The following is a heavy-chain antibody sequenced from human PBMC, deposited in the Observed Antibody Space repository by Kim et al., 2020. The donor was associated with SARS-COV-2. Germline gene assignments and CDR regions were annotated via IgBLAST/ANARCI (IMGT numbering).Heavy chain of an antibody. J-gene: IGHJ6*02. Sequence: ASVKVSCKASGYTFTGYYMHWVRQAPGQGLEWMGWINPNSGGTNYAQKFQGRVTMTRDTSISTAYMELSRLRSDDTAVYYCAGGYCSGGSCYSYHYYCSMDVGGQGPTVTASS. CDR1: GYTFTGYY. V-gene: IGHV1-2*02. CDR3: AGGYCSGGSCYSYHYYCSMDV. CDR2: INPNSGGT. D-gene: IGHD2-15*01.